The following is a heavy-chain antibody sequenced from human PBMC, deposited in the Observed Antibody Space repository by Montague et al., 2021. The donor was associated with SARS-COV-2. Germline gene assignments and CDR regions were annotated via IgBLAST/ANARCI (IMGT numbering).Heavy chain of an antibody. J-gene: IGHJ4*02. CDR3: ARGNVELRYFVGYHYYFDY. D-gene: IGHD3-9*01. Sequence: SETLSLTCSVSGGSISGYYWSWIRQPPGKGLEWIGDINHSGSTNYNPSLKSRVTISVDTSKNQFSLKLSSVTAADTAVYYCARGNVELRYFVGYHYYFDYWGQGTLVTVSS. V-gene: IGHV4-34*01. CDR2: INHSGST. CDR1: GGSISGYY.